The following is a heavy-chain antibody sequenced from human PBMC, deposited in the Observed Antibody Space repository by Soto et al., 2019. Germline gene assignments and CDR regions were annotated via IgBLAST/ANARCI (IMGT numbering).Heavy chain of an antibody. Sequence: QLQLQESGPGLVKPSETLSLTCTVSGGPISSSSYYWGWIRQPPGKGLEWIGSISYSGSTYYNPSLKSRVTISLDTSKNQFSLKLSSVIAADTAVYYCARHSPAISISDHWGQGTLVTVSS. CDR1: GGPISSSSYY. CDR3: ARHSPAISISDH. V-gene: IGHV4-39*01. J-gene: IGHJ4*02. CDR2: ISYSGST. D-gene: IGHD3-3*01.